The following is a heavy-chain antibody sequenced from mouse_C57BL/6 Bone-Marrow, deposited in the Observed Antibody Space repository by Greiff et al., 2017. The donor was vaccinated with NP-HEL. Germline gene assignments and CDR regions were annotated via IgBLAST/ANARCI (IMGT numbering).Heavy chain of an antibody. CDR1: GFTFSSSG. Sequence: EVQGVESGGDLVKPGGSLKLSCAASGFTFSSSGLSWVRQTPDKRLEWVATISSGGSYTYYPDSVKGRFTISRDNAKNTLYLQLSSLKSEDTAMYYCARQATIVTTGFADWGQGTLVTVSA. CDR2: ISSGGSYT. V-gene: IGHV5-6*01. CDR3: ARQATIVTTGFAD. J-gene: IGHJ3*01. D-gene: IGHD2-5*01.